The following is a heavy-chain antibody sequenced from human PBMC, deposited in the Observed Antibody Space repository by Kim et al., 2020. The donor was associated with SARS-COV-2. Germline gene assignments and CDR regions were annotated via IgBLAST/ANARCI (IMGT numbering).Heavy chain of an antibody. CDR1: GFTFGDYA. Sequence: GGSLRLSCTASGFTFGDYAMSWFRQAPGKGLEWVGFIRSKAYGGTTEYAASVKGRFTISRDDSKSIAYLQMNSLKTEDTAVYYCTRAEPGRTDYDFWSGYYNYAFDIWGQGTMVTVSS. J-gene: IGHJ3*02. CDR2: IRSKAYGGTT. CDR3: TRAEPGRTDYDFWSGYYNYAFDI. D-gene: IGHD3-3*01. V-gene: IGHV3-49*03.